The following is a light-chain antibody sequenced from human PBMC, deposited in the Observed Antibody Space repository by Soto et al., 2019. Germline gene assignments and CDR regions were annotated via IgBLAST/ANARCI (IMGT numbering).Light chain of an antibody. CDR2: DAS. CDR1: QSISSW. CDR3: QQYNSYSQGT. V-gene: IGKV1-5*01. Sequence: DIQMTQSPSTLSASVGDRVTITCRASQSISSWLAWYQQKPGKAPKLLIYDASSLESGVPSRFSGSGSGTEFPPTISSLQPDDFATYYGQQYNSYSQGTFGQGTKVEIK. J-gene: IGKJ1*01.